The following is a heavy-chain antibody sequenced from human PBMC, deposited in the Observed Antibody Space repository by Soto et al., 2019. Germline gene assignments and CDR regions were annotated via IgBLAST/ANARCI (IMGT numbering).Heavy chain of an antibody. V-gene: IGHV4-31*03. Sequence: SETLSLTCTVSGGSISSGDYYWSWIRQHPGKGLEWIGYIYYSGSTYYNPSLKSRVTISVDTSKNQFSLKLSSVTAADTAVYYCARWPQLKPRFDYWGQGTLVTVSS. CDR2: IYYSGST. CDR3: ARWPQLKPRFDY. CDR1: GGSISSGDYY. J-gene: IGHJ4*02. D-gene: IGHD1-1*01.